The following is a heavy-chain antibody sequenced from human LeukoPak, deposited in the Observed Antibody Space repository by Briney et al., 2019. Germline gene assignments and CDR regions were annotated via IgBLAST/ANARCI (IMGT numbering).Heavy chain of an antibody. J-gene: IGHJ5*02. D-gene: IGHD6-19*01. CDR3: ARVAVAGTVNWFDP. Sequence: PVKVSCKASGGTFSSYAISLVRQAPGQGLEWMGRIIPIFGTANYAQKFQGRVTITTDESTSTAYMELSSLRSEDTAVYYCARVAVAGTVNWFDPWGQGTLVTVSS. CDR2: IIPIFGTA. CDR1: GGTFSSYA. V-gene: IGHV1-69*05.